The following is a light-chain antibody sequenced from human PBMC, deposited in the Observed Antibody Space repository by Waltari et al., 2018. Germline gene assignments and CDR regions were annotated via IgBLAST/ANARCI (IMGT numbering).Light chain of an antibody. J-gene: IGKJ1*01. CDR1: QRVFPRSNNKNF. V-gene: IGKV4-1*01. Sequence: DIEMTQSPVSLAVSLGALATINCQSSQRVFPRSNNKNFLAWYQHKVGKPPKLLLAWASARESGVSDRFSGSGSGTDFTLTIRNLQAEDVAVYYCQQYFSSPPTFGQGTKVEIK. CDR3: QQYFSSPPT. CDR2: WAS.